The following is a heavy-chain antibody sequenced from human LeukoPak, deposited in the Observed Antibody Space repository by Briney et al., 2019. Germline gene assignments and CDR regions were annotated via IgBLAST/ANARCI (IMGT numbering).Heavy chain of an antibody. Sequence: SETLSLTCTVSGGSISSSSYYWGWIRQPPGKGLEWIGSIYYSGSTNYNPSLKSRVTISVDTSKNQFSLKLSSVTAADTAVYYCAREDRNWFDPWGQGTLVTVSS. CDR1: GGSISSSSYY. J-gene: IGHJ5*02. CDR2: IYYSGST. V-gene: IGHV4-39*07. CDR3: AREDRNWFDP.